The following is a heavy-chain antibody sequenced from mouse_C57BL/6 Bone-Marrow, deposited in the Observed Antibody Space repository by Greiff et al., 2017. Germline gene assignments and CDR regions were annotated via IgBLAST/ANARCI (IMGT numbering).Heavy chain of an antibody. CDR2: IDPANGNT. CDR3: ARSYYYGSRTWFAY. CDR1: GFNIKNTY. V-gene: IGHV14-3*01. D-gene: IGHD1-1*01. J-gene: IGHJ3*01. Sequence: VQLQQSVAELVRPGASVKLSCTASGFNIKNTYMHWVKQRPEQGLEWIGRIDPANGNTKYAPKFPGKATLPADTSSNTAYLQLSSLTSEDTAIYYCARSYYYGSRTWFAYWGQGTLVTVSA.